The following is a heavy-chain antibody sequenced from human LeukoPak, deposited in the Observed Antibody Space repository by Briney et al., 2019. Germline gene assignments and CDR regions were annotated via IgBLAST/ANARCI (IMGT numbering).Heavy chain of an antibody. Sequence: SETLSLTCAVYGGSSSGYYWSWIRQPPGKGLEWIGEINHSGSTNYNPSLKSRVTISVDTSKNQFSLKLSSVTAADTAVYYCARGDTGYSSSWYVPAGDLDIWGQGTMVTVSS. CDR1: GGSSSGYY. D-gene: IGHD6-13*01. J-gene: IGHJ3*02. CDR2: INHSGST. CDR3: ARGDTGYSSSWYVPAGDLDI. V-gene: IGHV4-34*01.